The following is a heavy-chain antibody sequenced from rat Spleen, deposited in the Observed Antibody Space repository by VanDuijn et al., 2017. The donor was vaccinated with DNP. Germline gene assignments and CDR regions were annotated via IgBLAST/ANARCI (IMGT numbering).Heavy chain of an antibody. Sequence: EVQLVASGGGLVQPGRSMKLSGAASGFTFSNYYMAWVRQAPTQVLEWVASITNTGSSTYYPDSVKGRFTISRDNAKNTLYLQMNSLRSEDTATYYCARHRTIMPYYYAMDAWGQGASVTFSS. CDR3: ARHRTIMPYYYAMDA. CDR1: GFTFSNYY. J-gene: IGHJ4*01. V-gene: IGHV5-25*01. D-gene: IGHD1-12*01. CDR2: ITNTGSST.